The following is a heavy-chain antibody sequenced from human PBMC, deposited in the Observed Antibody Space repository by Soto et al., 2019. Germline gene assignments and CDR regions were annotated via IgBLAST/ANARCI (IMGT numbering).Heavy chain of an antibody. Sequence: QVQLVEAGGGVVQPGRSLRLSCAASGFTLSSYGMHWVRQAPGKGLAWVAVISNDASNKYYADSVKGRFTISRDNSKNTLYLQMNSLRADDTAVYYCAKDFGDWSPWFDPWGQGTLVIVSS. D-gene: IGHD3-16*01. J-gene: IGHJ5*02. CDR2: ISNDASNK. CDR3: AKDFGDWSPWFDP. CDR1: GFTLSSYG. V-gene: IGHV3-30*18.